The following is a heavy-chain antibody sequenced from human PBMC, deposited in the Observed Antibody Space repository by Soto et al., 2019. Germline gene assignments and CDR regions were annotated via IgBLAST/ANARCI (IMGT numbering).Heavy chain of an antibody. CDR3: ARDTYCTNGVCYFDY. Sequence: GGSLRLSCAASGFTFSSYSMNWVRQAPGKGLEWVSSISSSSSYIYYADSVKVRFTISRDNAKNSLYLQMNSLRAEDTAVYYCARDTYCTNGVCYFDYWGQGTLVNVSS. V-gene: IGHV3-21*01. J-gene: IGHJ4*02. CDR1: GFTFSSYS. D-gene: IGHD2-8*01. CDR2: ISSSSSYI.